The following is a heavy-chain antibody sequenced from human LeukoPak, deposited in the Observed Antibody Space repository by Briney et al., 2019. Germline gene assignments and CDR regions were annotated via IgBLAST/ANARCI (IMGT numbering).Heavy chain of an antibody. CDR1: GGSISSYY. CDR2: IYYSGST. D-gene: IGHD3-10*01. J-gene: IGHJ3*02. CDR3: AREFKMVGGLPRHHVAFDI. V-gene: IGHV4-59*12. Sequence: PSETLSLTCTVSGGSISSYYWSWIRQPPGKGLEWIGYIYYSGSTNYNPSLKSRVTISVDTSKNQFSLKLSSVTAADTAVYYCAREFKMVGGLPRHHVAFDIWGQGTMVTVS.